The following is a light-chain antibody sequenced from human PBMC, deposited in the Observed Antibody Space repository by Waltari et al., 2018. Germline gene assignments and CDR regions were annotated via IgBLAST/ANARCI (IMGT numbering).Light chain of an antibody. J-gene: IGKJ4*01. CDR3: QQYNDWPPLT. CDR1: QSVNRF. CDR2: GAS. Sequence: EVVMTQSPATLSVSPGERVTLSCRASQSVNRFVAWYQQKPGQAPRLLIYGASTRATGSPARFSGSGSGTEFTLTISSLQSEDFAVYYCQQYNDWPPLTFGGGTKLEIK. V-gene: IGKV3-15*01.